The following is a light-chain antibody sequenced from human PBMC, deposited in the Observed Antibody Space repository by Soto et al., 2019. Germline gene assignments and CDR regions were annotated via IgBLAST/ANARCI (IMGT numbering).Light chain of an antibody. CDR3: QQYNNWPPNT. V-gene: IGKV3-15*01. CDR2: GAS. J-gene: IGKJ2*01. Sequence: EIVMTQSPATLSVSPGEGATLSCRASQSVSNDLAWYQQKPGQAPRLLIYGASTSATGIPARFSGSGSGKDFTLTISSLQSEDFAVYYCQQYNNWPPNTFGQGTKLEIK. CDR1: QSVSND.